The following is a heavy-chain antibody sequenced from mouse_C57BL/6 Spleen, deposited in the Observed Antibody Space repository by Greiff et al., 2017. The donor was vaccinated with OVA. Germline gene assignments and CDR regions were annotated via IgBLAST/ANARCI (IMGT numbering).Heavy chain of an antibody. CDR1: GYTFTSYW. J-gene: IGHJ4*01. CDR2: IYPGSGST. Sequence: QVQLQQPGAELVKPGASVKMSCKASGYTFTSYWITWVKQRPGQGLEWIGDIYPGSGSTKYNEKFKSKATLTVDTSSRTAYMQLSSLTSEDSAVYYCARELLPYAMDYWGQGTSATVSS. D-gene: IGHD1-1*01. V-gene: IGHV1-55*01. CDR3: ARELLPYAMDY.